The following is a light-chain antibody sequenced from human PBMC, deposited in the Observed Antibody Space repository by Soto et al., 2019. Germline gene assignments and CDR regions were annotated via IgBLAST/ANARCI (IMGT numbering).Light chain of an antibody. CDR1: KLGNKY. J-gene: IGLJ2*01. CDR3: QAWDSSTAHVV. CDR2: LDS. Sequence: SYELTQPPSVSVSPGQTASITCSGDKLGNKYACWYQQKPGQSPVLVIYLDSKRPSGIPERFSGSNSGNTATLTISGTQAMDEADYYCQAWDSSTAHVVFGGGTKLTVL. V-gene: IGLV3-1*01.